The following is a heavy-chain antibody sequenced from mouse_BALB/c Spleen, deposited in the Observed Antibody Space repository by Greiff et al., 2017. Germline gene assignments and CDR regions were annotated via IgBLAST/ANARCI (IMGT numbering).Heavy chain of an antibody. Sequence: QVHVKQSGAELVKPGASVKLSCKTSGYTFTSYWIQWVKQRPGQGLGWIGEIFPGTGTTYYNEKFKGKATLTIDTSSSTAYMQLSSLTSEDSAVYFCAKDLTTATHYYAMDYWGQGTSVTVSS. CDR3: AKDLTTATHYYAMDY. V-gene: IGHV1S132*01. CDR1: GYTFTSYW. CDR2: IFPGTGTT. D-gene: IGHD1-2*01. J-gene: IGHJ4*01.